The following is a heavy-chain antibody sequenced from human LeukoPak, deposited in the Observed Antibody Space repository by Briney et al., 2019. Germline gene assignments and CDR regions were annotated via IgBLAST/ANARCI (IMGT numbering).Heavy chain of an antibody. J-gene: IGHJ3*02. V-gene: IGHV3-21*01. CDR2: ISSSSSYI. D-gene: IGHD2-21*02. Sequence: GGSLRLSCAASGFTFSSYSMNWVRQAPGKGLEWVSSISSSSSYIYYADSVKGRFTISRDNAKNSLYLQMNSLRAEDTAVYYCARGSRPNCGGDCWDAFDIWGQGTMVTVSS. CDR1: GFTFSSYS. CDR3: ARGSRPNCGGDCWDAFDI.